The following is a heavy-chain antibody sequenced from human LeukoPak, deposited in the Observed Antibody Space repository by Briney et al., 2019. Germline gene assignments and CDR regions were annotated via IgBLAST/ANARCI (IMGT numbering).Heavy chain of an antibody. CDR2: IYTSGST. CDR3: ARGPDYSDSSGYFKY. V-gene: IGHV4-4*07. CDR1: GGSISGYY. J-gene: IGHJ4*02. Sequence: SETLSLTCTVSGGSISGYYWSWIRQPAGKGLEWMGRIYTSGSTNYNPSLRSRVSISVDKSKNQFSLILSSLAAADTAVYYCARGPDYSDSSGYFKYWGQGTLVTVSS. D-gene: IGHD3-22*01.